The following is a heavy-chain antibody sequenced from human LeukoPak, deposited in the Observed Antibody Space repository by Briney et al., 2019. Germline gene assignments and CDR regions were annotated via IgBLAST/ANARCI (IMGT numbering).Heavy chain of an antibody. D-gene: IGHD3-10*01. CDR2: LSGSGGTT. V-gene: IGHV3-23*01. J-gene: IGHJ4*02. CDR3: AKDRYASGTYYISI. Sequence: GGALRLSCVASGLTFTSYAMSWARQAPEKGVEGVSVLSGSGGTTDYADSVQGRFTISRDNSKNTLYLQMNSLRAEDTAVYYCAKDRYASGTYYISIWGQGTLVTVSS. CDR1: GLTFTSYA.